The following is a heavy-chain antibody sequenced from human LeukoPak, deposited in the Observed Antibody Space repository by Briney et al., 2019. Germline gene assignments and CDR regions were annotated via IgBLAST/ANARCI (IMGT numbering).Heavy chain of an antibody. D-gene: IGHD2-2*01. CDR2: IKSKIDGWTI. Sequence: NPGGSLRLSCAASGFSFNNAWMTWVRQAPGNGLEWVGRIKSKIDGWTIDYAAPVKGRFTISRDDSKHTLYRQVNSLKIEDTAVYHCTTDVGGYCSSSSRSSGAFDLWGRGTTVTVSS. V-gene: IGHV3-15*01. CDR3: TTDVGGYCSSSSRSSGAFDL. J-gene: IGHJ3*01. CDR1: GFSFNNAW.